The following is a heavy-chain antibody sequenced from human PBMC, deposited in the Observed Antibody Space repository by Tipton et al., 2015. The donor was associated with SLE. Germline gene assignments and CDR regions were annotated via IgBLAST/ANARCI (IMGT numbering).Heavy chain of an antibody. CDR1: DGSGNSITSHY. CDR2: IFSGGNT. D-gene: IGHD3-9*01. CDR3: ARGDDILTDTWFDP. Sequence: TLSLTCTVSDGSGNSITSHYWSWIRQPAGKGLEWIGRIFSGGNTDYNPSLKSRVTISVDTSKNQVSLKLTSVTAADTAVYYCARGDDILTDTWFDPWGQGTLITVS. V-gene: IGHV4-4*07. J-gene: IGHJ5*02.